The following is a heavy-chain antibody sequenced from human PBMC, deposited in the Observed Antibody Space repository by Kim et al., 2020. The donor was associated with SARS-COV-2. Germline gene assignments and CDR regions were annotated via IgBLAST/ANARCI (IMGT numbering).Heavy chain of an antibody. CDR1: GFTFSSYG. J-gene: IGHJ4*02. D-gene: IGHD2-15*01. Sequence: GGSLRLSCAASGFTFSSYGMHWVRQAPGKGLEWVAVISYDGSNKYYADSVKGRFTISRDNSKNTLYLQMNSLRAEDTAVYYCAKGLSEGCRAGIYYWGQG. V-gene: IGHV3-30*18. CDR3: AKGLSEGCRAGIYY. CDR2: ISYDGSNK.